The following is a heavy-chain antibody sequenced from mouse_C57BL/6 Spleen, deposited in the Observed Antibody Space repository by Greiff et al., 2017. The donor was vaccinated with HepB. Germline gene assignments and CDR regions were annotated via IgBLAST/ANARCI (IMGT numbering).Heavy chain of an antibody. CDR2: IHPNSGST. V-gene: IGHV1-64*01. D-gene: IGHD1-1*01. Sequence: VQLQQPGAELVKPGASVKLSCKASGYTFTSYWMHWVKQRPGQGLEWIGMIHPNSGSTNYNEKFKSKATLTVDKSSSTAYMQLISLTSEDSAVYYCAREDTTVVAKDYWGQGTTLTVSS. CDR1: GYTFTSYW. J-gene: IGHJ2*01. CDR3: AREDTTVVAKDY.